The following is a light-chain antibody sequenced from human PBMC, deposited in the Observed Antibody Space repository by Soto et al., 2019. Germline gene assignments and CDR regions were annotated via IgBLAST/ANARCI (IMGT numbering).Light chain of an antibody. CDR2: DAS. V-gene: IGKV1-5*01. CDR1: QSISSW. CDR3: QQYNSYSPYT. Sequence: DIQMTQSPSTLSASVGDRVTITCRASQSISSWLAWYQQKPGKAPKLLMFDASTLESGVPSRFRGSGSGTEFNLTISSLQPDEFATYYCQQYNSYSPYTFGQGTKLEI. J-gene: IGKJ2*01.